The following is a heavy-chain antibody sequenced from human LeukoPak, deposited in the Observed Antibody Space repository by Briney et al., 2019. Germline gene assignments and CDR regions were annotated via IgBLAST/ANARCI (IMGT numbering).Heavy chain of an antibody. D-gene: IGHD3-22*01. J-gene: IGHJ4*02. CDR2: ISGSGGST. Sequence: GGSLRLSCAASGFTFSSYAMSWVRQAPGKGLEWVSAISGSGGSTYYADSVKGRFTISRDNSKNTLYLQMNSLRAEDTAVYYCARDLGITMIVVVISGLDYWGQGTLVTVSS. CDR1: GFTFSSYA. CDR3: ARDLGITMIVVVISGLDY. V-gene: IGHV3-23*01.